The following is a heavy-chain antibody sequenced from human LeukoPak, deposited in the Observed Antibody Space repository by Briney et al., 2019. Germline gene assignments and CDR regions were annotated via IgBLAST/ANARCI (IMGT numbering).Heavy chain of an antibody. V-gene: IGHV3-30*02. Sequence: GGSLRLSCAASGFTFSSYGMHWVRQAPGKGLEWVAFIRYDGSNKYYADSVKGRFTISRDNSKNTLYLQMNSLRAEDTAVYYCAKAPRGYYYDSSGPFDPWGQGTLVTVSS. CDR2: IRYDGSNK. CDR1: GFTFSSYG. CDR3: AKAPRGYYYDSSGPFDP. D-gene: IGHD3-22*01. J-gene: IGHJ5*02.